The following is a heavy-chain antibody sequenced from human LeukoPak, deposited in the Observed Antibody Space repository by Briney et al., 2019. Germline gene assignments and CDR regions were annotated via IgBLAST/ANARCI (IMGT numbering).Heavy chain of an antibody. CDR3: AKDRVETPYYDFWSGYYPNNLFDY. CDR2: ISGSGGST. Sequence: SGGSLRLSCAASGFTFSSYAMSWVRQAPGKGLEWVSAISGSGGSTYYADSVKGRFTISRDNSKNTLYLQMNSLRAEDTAVYYCAKDRVETPYYDFWSGYYPNNLFDYWGQGTLVTVSS. J-gene: IGHJ4*02. D-gene: IGHD3-3*01. CDR1: GFTFSSYA. V-gene: IGHV3-23*01.